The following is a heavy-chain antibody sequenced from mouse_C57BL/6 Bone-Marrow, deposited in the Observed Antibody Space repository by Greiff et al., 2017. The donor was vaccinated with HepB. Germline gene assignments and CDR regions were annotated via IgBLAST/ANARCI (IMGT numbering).Heavy chain of an antibody. CDR1: GYTFTSYW. Sequence: QVHVKQPGAELVMPGASVKLSCKASGYTFTSYWMHWVKQRPGQGLEWIGEIDPSDSYTNYNQKFKGKSTLTVDKSSSTAYMQLSSLTSEDSAVYYCASSDGYPWYFDVWGTGTTVTVSS. CDR3: ASSDGYPWYFDV. J-gene: IGHJ1*03. D-gene: IGHD2-3*01. V-gene: IGHV1-69*01. CDR2: IDPSDSYT.